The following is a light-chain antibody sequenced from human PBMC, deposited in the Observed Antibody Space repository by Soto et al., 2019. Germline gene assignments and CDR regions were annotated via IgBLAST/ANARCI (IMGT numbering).Light chain of an antibody. V-gene: IGLV1-40*01. Sequence: QSVLTQPPSVSGAPGQRVTISCTGSSSNIGAGYEVHWYQQLPGTAPKLLIYGNHNRPSGVPDRISGSKSGTSVSLAITGLRAEDEADYYCLSYDSSLGVVFGGGTKVTVL. CDR2: GNH. J-gene: IGLJ3*02. CDR1: SSNIGAGYE. CDR3: LSYDSSLGVV.